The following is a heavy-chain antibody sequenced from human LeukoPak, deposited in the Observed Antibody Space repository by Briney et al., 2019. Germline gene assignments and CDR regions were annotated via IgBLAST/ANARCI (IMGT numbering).Heavy chain of an antibody. D-gene: IGHD6-19*01. V-gene: IGHV3-11*01. J-gene: IGHJ5*02. Sequence: GGPLRLSCAPPGFPLSDYYISGFARPPGRGLGGVSYISSSGSTISYADSVKGRFTISRDNAKNSLYLQMNSLRAEDTAVYYCASLYSSGWSGGFDPWGQGTLVTVSS. CDR3: ASLYSSGWSGGFDP. CDR1: GFPLSDYY. CDR2: ISSSGSTI.